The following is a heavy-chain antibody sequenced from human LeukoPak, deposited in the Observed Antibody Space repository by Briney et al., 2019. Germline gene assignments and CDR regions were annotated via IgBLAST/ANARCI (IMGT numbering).Heavy chain of an antibody. D-gene: IGHD5-24*01. J-gene: IGHJ4*02. V-gene: IGHV1-2*02. Sequence: ASVKVSCKASGYTFTDYYMHWVRQAPGQGLEWMGWIKPNSGGTNYAQKFPGRVTMTRDTSITTAYMELSRLRSDDTAVYYCARIGYNHYFDYWGQGTLVTVSS. CDR1: GYTFTDYY. CDR3: ARIGYNHYFDY. CDR2: IKPNSGGT.